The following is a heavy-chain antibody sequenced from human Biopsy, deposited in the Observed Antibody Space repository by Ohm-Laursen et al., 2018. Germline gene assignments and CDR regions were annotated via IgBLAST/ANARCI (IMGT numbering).Heavy chain of an antibody. V-gene: IGHV4-59*08. Sequence: SDTLSLTCTVSDDSIRNFYWTWIRQPPGQGLEWIGHASYSGYTNYNPSLKSRATISIDTSKNHFSLNLRSVTAAEPAVYSCARLGNFWNAEDGLDLWGLGTMVTVSS. J-gene: IGHJ3*01. CDR3: ARLGNFWNAEDGLDL. D-gene: IGHD3-3*01. CDR2: ASYSGYT. CDR1: DDSIRNFY.